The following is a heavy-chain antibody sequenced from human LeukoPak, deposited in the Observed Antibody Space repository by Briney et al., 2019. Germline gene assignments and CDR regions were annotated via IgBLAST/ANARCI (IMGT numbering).Heavy chain of an antibody. Sequence: PGGSLRLSCAASGFTFSSYSMNWVRQAPGKGLEWVSSISSSSSYIYYADSVKGRFTISRDNAKNSLYLQMNSLRAEDTAVYYCASTPDGYSSGWADYWGQGTLVTVSS. D-gene: IGHD6-19*01. J-gene: IGHJ4*02. V-gene: IGHV3-21*01. CDR2: ISSSSSYI. CDR3: ASTPDGYSSGWADY. CDR1: GFTFSSYS.